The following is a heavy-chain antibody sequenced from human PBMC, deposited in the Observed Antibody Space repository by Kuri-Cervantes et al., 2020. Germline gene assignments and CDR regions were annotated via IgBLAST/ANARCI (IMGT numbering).Heavy chain of an antibody. CDR3: ARKLHYWYFDL. CDR2: IYYSGST. Sequence: SETLSLTCTVSGGSISSYYWSWIRQPPGKGLEWIGYIYYSGSTNYNPSLKSRVTISVDTSKNQFSLKLSSVTAADTAVYYCARKLHYWYFDLWGRGTLVTVSS. D-gene: IGHD1-26*01. CDR1: GGSISSYY. V-gene: IGHV4-59*12. J-gene: IGHJ2*01.